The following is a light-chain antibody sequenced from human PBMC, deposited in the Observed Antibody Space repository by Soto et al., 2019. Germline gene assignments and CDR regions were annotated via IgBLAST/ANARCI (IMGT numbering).Light chain of an antibody. CDR2: DAS. V-gene: IGKV3-20*01. CDR1: QSVISDF. J-gene: IGKJ2*01. CDR3: QQIFHSPRT. Sequence: EIVLTQSPGTLSLSPGETASLSCLASQSVISDFLAWYQQKSGQPPRLLIYDASRRATGIPARFSGGGSGTAFTLTISRVEPEDSAVYFCQQIFHSPRTFGQGTRLEIK.